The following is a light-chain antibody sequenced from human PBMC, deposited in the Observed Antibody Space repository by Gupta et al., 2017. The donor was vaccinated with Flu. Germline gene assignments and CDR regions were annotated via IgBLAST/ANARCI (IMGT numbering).Light chain of an antibody. Sequence: SSNSGSNNVNWYQQYPGTAPKLLIYGNSQRPSRVPDRFSGSKSGTSASLASSGLQSEDEEDYYCASWDDSLNGYYVFGTGTKVTAL. J-gene: IGLJ1*01. CDR1: SSNSGSNN. CDR3: ASWDDSLNGYYV. CDR2: GNS. V-gene: IGLV1-44*01.